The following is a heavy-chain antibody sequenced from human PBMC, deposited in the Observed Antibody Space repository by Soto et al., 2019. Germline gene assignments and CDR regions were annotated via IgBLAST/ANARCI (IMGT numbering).Heavy chain of an antibody. CDR2: INPSGGST. CDR1: GYTFTSYY. CDR3: ARASSGWYGCLAL. J-gene: IGHJ2*01. D-gene: IGHD6-19*01. V-gene: IGHV1-46*01. Sequence: QVQLVQSGAEVKKPGASVKVSCKASGYTFTSYYMHWVRQAPGQGLEWMGIINPSGGSTSYAQKFQGRVTMTRDTSTSKVYMELSSVRSEDTAVYYCARASSGWYGCLALGGRGTLVTVSS.